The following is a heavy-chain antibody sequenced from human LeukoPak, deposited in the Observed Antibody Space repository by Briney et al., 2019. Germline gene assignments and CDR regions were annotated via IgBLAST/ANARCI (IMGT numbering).Heavy chain of an antibody. V-gene: IGHV3-23*01. CDR1: GFTFSSYA. D-gene: IGHD3-10*01. CDR3: ANQNHYYGSEYYFDY. Sequence: PGGSLRLSRAASGFTFSSYAMSWVRQAPGKGLEWVSAISGSGGSTYYADSVKGRFTISRDNSKNTLYLQMNSLRAEDTAVYYCANQNHYYGSEYYFDYWGQGTLVTVSS. CDR2: ISGSGGST. J-gene: IGHJ4*02.